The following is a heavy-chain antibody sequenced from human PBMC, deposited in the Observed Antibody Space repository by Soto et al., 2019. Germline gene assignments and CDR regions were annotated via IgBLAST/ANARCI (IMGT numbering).Heavy chain of an antibody. J-gene: IGHJ4*02. D-gene: IGHD3-22*01. CDR3: ARTYDSNGYANEFDS. CDR2: IYDNGIT. Sequence: QVVLQESGPGLVMPSETLSLTCSGSGRSITSYYWSWVRQPPGKGLEWIGYIYDNGITSQNPSLKSRVTMSADTSQNQFSLKLTSVTGADTAVYYCARTYDSNGYANEFDSWGQGILVTVTS. V-gene: IGHV4-59*12. CDR1: GRSITSYY.